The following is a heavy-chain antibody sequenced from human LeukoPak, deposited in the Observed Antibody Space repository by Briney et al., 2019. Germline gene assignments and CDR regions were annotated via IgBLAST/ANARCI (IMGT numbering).Heavy chain of an antibody. Sequence: GGSLRLSCAASGFTLSSYGMHWVRQAPGKGLEWVAFIRYDGGNKYYADSVKGRFTISRDNSKNSLYLQMNSLRAEDTAVYYCAKGREGIAPAGILDYWGQGTLVTVSS. D-gene: IGHD6-13*01. CDR1: GFTLSSYG. CDR3: AKGREGIAPAGILDY. CDR2: IRYDGGNK. V-gene: IGHV3-30*02. J-gene: IGHJ4*02.